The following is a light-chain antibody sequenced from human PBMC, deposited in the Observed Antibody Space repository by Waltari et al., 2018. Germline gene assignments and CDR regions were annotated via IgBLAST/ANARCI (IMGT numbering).Light chain of an antibody. CDR2: GTS. CDR3: QQYGGSQGGFT. J-gene: IGKJ3*01. CDR1: QSVYHAY. Sequence: ETVLTQSPGTLSLSPGERATLSCRASQSVYHAYLALYPQKPGQPPMILMYGTSTRATGIPDRFSGSGSGTDFTLTISRLEPEDFSVYYCQQYGGSQGGFTFGPGTKVDIK. V-gene: IGKV3-20*01.